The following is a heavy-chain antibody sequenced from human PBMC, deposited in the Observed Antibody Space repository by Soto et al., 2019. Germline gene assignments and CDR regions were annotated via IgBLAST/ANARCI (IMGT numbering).Heavy chain of an antibody. CDR1: GFTFSSYG. Sequence: QSGGSLRLSCAASGFTFSSYGMHWVRQAPGKGLEWVAVIWYDGSNKYYADSVKGRFTISRDNSKNTLYLQMNSLRAEDTAVYYCARDPSDSSGYSIYYYYYGMDVWGQGTTVTVSS. V-gene: IGHV3-33*01. CDR2: IWYDGSNK. CDR3: ARDPSDSSGYSIYYYYYGMDV. D-gene: IGHD3-22*01. J-gene: IGHJ6*02.